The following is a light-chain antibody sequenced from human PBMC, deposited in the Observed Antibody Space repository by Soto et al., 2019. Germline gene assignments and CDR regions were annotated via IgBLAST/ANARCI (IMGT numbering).Light chain of an antibody. V-gene: IGKV2-30*02. CDR3: KQGTHWPWT. CDR2: EVS. J-gene: IGKJ1*01. CDR1: QSLIHSDGSTY. Sequence: DVVMTQSPLSLPVTLGQPASISCTSSQSLIHSDGSTYLSWFQQRPGQSPSRLIYEVSVRECGGPGRFSGSESGTDSTPKISRVEAEDVGVYYCKQGTHWPWTFGQGTEVEIK.